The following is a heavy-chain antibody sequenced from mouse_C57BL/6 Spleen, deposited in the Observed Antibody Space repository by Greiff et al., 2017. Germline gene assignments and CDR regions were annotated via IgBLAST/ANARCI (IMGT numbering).Heavy chain of an antibody. J-gene: IGHJ2*01. CDR2: IYPGDGDT. Sequence: VKLVESGPELVKPGASVKISCKASGYAFSSSWMNWVKQRPGKGLEWIGRIYPGDGDTNYNGKFKGKATLTADKSSSTAYMQLSSLTSEDSAVYFCARMGDGYSYYFDYWGQGTTLTVSS. D-gene: IGHD2-3*01. CDR1: GYAFSSSW. CDR3: ARMGDGYSYYFDY. V-gene: IGHV1-82*01.